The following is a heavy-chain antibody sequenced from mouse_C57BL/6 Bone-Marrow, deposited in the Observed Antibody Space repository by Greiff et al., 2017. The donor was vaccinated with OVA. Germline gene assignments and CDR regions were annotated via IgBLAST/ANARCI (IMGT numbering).Heavy chain of an antibody. V-gene: IGHV5-17*01. CDR1: GFTFSDYG. D-gene: IGHD2-4*01. CDR3: SRQTMITTYFDV. J-gene: IGHJ1*03. CDR2: ISSGSSTI. Sequence: EVQLVESGGGLVKPGGSLKLSCAASGFTFSDYGMHWVRQAPEKGLEWVAYISSGSSTIYYADTVQGRFTISRDHATHTLFLQMTSLRSSDTAMYYYSRQTMITTYFDVWGTGTTVTVSS.